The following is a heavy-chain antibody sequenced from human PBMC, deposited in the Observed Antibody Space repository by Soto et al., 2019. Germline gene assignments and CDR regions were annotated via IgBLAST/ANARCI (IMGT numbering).Heavy chain of an antibody. J-gene: IGHJ6*03. CDR3: AGTTSHQWYYMDV. D-gene: IGHD1-7*01. CDR2: TYYRSRWYN. CDR1: GDSVSSNSAA. Sequence: QVPLQESGPGLVKPSQTLSLTCAISGDSVSSNSAAWNWIRLSPSRGLEWLARTYYRSRWYNDYAVSVRRRITVNPHTSKNQFSLQLTSVTPEDTAVYYCAGTTSHQWYYMDVWGKGTTVTVSS. V-gene: IGHV6-1*01.